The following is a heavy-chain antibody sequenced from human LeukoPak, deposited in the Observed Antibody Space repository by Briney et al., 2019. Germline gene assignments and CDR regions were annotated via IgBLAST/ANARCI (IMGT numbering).Heavy chain of an antibody. V-gene: IGHV3-11*01. CDR2: ISTSGSTT. Sequence: GGSLRLSCAASGFTFSDYYMSWIRQAPGKGLDWVSYISTSGSTTYYADSVKGRFTISRDNAKNSLYLQMNSLRAEDTAVYYCAKEDDILDYWGQGTLVTVSS. D-gene: IGHD3-9*01. CDR3: AKEDDILDY. J-gene: IGHJ4*02. CDR1: GFTFSDYY.